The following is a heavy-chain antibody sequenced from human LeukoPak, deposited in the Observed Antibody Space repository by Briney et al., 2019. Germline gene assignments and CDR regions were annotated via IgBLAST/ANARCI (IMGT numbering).Heavy chain of an antibody. Sequence: PGGSLRLSCTVSGFTVSSNSMSWVRQAPGKGLEWVSFIYSDNTHYSDSVKGRFTISRDNAKNTLYLQMNSLRAEDTAVYYCARDLMGSYYYGSGSYYKGPAFDIWGQGTMVTVSS. CDR2: IYSDNT. J-gene: IGHJ3*02. CDR3: ARDLMGSYYYGSGSYYKGPAFDI. D-gene: IGHD3-10*01. V-gene: IGHV3-53*01. CDR1: GFTVSSNS.